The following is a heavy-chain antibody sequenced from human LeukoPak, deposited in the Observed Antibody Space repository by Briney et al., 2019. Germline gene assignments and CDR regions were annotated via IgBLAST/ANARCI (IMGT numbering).Heavy chain of an antibody. D-gene: IGHD6-19*01. CDR3: AKGRQQWLVGRVSFDY. J-gene: IGHJ4*02. Sequence: PGGSLRLSCAASGFTFSSYGMHWVRQAPGKGLEWVAYIRFDGNNKNYADSVKGRFTISRDNSKNTLHLQMNSLRGEDTAVYYCAKGRQQWLVGRVSFDYWGQGTLVTVSS. CDR1: GFTFSSYG. CDR2: IRFDGNNK. V-gene: IGHV3-30*02.